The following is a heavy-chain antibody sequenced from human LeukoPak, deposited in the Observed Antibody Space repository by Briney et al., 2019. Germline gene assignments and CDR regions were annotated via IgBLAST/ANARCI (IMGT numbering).Heavy chain of an antibody. CDR1: GYTFTSHT. V-gene: IGHV1-3*01. CDR3: ARRGSSGPPFDI. Sequence: ASVKVSCKASGYTFTSHTIHWVRQAPGQRLEWMGWINAANANTKYSQKFQGRVTITRNTSISTAYMELSSLRSEDTAVYYCARRGSSGPPFDIWGQGTMVTVSS. J-gene: IGHJ3*02. D-gene: IGHD6-19*01. CDR2: INAANANT.